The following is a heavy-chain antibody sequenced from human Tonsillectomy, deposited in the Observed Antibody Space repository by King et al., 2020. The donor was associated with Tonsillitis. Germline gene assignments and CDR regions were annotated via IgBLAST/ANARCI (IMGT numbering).Heavy chain of an antibody. CDR3: ARGGDIYFDY. CDR2: INHSGTT. CDR1: GGSFSGYY. J-gene: IGHJ4*02. Sequence: VQLQQWGAGLLKPSETLSLTCAVYGGSFSGYYWSWIRQPPGKGLEWIGEINHSGTTNYNPSLKSRVTISVVTSKNQFSLKLSSVTAADTAVYYCARGGDIYFDYWGQGTLVTVSS. D-gene: IGHD5-12*01. V-gene: IGHV4-34*01.